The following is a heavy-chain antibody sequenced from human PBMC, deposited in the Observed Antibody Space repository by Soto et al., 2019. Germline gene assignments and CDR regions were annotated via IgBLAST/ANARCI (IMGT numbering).Heavy chain of an antibody. Sequence: EVQLVESGGGLVKPGGSLRLSCAASGFTFSSYSMNWVRQAPGEGLEWVSSITTYSTSIYYADSVKGRFTISRDNAKNSLFLQMNSLRAEDTAVYYCAIGYGDYIPDAFNIWGQGTMVTVSS. CDR3: AIGYGDYIPDAFNI. V-gene: IGHV3-21*01. D-gene: IGHD4-17*01. CDR2: ITTYSTSI. J-gene: IGHJ3*02. CDR1: GFTFSSYS.